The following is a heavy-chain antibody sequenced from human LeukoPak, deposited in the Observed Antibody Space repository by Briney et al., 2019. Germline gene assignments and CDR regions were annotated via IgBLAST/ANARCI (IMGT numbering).Heavy chain of an antibody. V-gene: IGHV4-39*01. CDR1: AGSISSSSYY. D-gene: IGHD3-22*01. CDR2: IYYSGST. CDR3: ARGFAYYYDSSGYQTGNAFDI. J-gene: IGHJ3*02. Sequence: SETLSLTCTVCAGSISSSSYYWGWIRQPPGKGLEWIGSIYYSGSTYYNPSLKSRVTISVDTSKNQFSLKLSSVTAADTAVYYCARGFAYYYDSSGYQTGNAFDIWGQGTMVTVSS.